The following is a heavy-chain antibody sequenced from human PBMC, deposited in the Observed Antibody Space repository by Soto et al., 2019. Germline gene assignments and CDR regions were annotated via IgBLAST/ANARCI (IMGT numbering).Heavy chain of an antibody. CDR3: ASGADGDY. J-gene: IGHJ4*02. CDR2: ISAYNCNT. D-gene: IGHD4-17*01. V-gene: IGHV1-18*01. Sequence: QVQLVQSGAEVKKPGASVKVSFKASGYTFTSYGISWVRPAPGQWLEWMGWISAYNCNTNYAQKLQGRVTMTTDTSTSTAYMELRSLRSDGSAVYYWASGADGDYWGQGTLVTVSS. CDR1: GYTFTSYG.